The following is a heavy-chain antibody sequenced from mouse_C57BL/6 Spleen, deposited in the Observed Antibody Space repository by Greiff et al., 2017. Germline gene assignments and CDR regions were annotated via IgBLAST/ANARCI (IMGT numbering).Heavy chain of an antibody. CDR1: GYTFTSYW. J-gene: IGHJ2*01. Sequence: QVQLKEPGAELVKPGASVKLSCKASGYTFTSYWMQWVKQRPGQGLEWIGEIDPSDSYTNYNQKFKGKATLTVDTSSSTAYMQLSSLTSEDSAVYYCATTVVADYWGQGTTLTVSS. D-gene: IGHD1-1*01. CDR2: IDPSDSYT. CDR3: ATTVVADY. V-gene: IGHV1-50*01.